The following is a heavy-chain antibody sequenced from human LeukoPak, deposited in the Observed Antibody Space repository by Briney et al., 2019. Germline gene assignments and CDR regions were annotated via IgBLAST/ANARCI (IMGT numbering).Heavy chain of an antibody. V-gene: IGHV3-23*01. D-gene: IGHD5-18*01. Sequence: PGGSLRLSCEASGFTFSSYAMSWVRQAPGKGLEWVSAISGSGGSTYYADSVKGRFTISRDNSKNTLYLQMNSLRAEDTAVYYCAKDGLYSYGLAPIDYWGQGTLVTVSS. J-gene: IGHJ4*02. CDR2: ISGSGGST. CDR1: GFTFSSYA. CDR3: AKDGLYSYGLAPIDY.